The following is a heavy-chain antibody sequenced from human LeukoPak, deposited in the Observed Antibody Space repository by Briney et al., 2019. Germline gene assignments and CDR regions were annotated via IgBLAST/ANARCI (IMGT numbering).Heavy chain of an antibody. CDR3: ARGYCGSASCYPNDAFDF. V-gene: IGHV3-64*01. J-gene: IGHJ3*01. CDR1: GFTFSNYA. Sequence: GGSLRLSCAASGFTFSNYAMHWVRQAPGRGLEYVSAISTNGGSTHYAYSVKGRFTVSRDHSKDIVFLQMGSLRAEDMGVYFCARGYCGSASCYPNDAFDFWGQGSMVTVSS. CDR2: ISTNGGST. D-gene: IGHD2-2*01.